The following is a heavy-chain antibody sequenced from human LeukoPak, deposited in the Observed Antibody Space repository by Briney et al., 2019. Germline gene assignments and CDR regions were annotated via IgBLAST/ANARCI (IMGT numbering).Heavy chain of an antibody. CDR2: IIHSGST. D-gene: IGHD1-26*01. CDR3: ARAEWELLFGYYYFDY. V-gene: IGHV4-34*12. CDR1: GGSFSAYY. J-gene: IGHJ4*02. Sequence: SETLSLTCAVYGGSFSAYYWSWIRQPPGKGLEWIGEIIHSGSTNYNPSLKSRVTISVDTSKNQFSLKLSSVTAADTAVYYCARAEWELLFGYYYFDYWGQGTLVTVSS.